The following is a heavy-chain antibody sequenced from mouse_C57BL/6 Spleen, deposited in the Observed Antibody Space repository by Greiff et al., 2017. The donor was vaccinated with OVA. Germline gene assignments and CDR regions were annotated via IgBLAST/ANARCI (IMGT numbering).Heavy chain of an antibody. V-gene: IGHV1-26*01. CDR2: INPNNGGT. J-gene: IGHJ4*01. CDR3: ARRTWDYAMDY. CDR1: GYTFTDYY. Sequence: EVQLQQSGPELVKPGASVKISCKASGYTFTDYYMNWVKQSHGKSLEWIGDINPNNGGTSYNQKFKGKATLTVDKSSSTAYMELRSLTSEDSAVYYCARRTWDYAMDYWGQGTSVTVSS.